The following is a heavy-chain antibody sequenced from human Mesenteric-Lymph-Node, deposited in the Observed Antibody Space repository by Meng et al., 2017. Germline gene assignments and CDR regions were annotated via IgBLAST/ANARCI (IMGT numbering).Heavy chain of an antibody. V-gene: IGHV3-23*01. J-gene: IGHJ6*02. D-gene: IGHD3-9*01. CDR3: ARVGFLTGYYRDYYYGMDV. CDR2: LSGTGRST. CDR1: GFTFSGFA. Sequence: GESLKISCAASGFTFSGFAMNWVRQAPGKGLEWVSALSGTGRSTYYADSVKGRFTISRDNSKNTLYLQMNSLRSEDTAVYYCARVGFLTGYYRDYYYGMDVWGQGTTVTVSS.